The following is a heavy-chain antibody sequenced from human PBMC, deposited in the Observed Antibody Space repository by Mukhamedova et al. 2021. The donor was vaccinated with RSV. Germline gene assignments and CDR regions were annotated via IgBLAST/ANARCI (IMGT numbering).Heavy chain of an antibody. D-gene: IGHD3-3*01. Sequence: VRQAPGQGLEWMGWINPNSGGTNYAQKFQGRVTMTRDTSISTAYMELSRLRSDDTAVYYCARGWGQGVVTMPQDDAFDIWGQGT. CDR3: ARGWGQGVVTMPQDDAFDI. J-gene: IGHJ3*02. CDR2: INPNSGGT. V-gene: IGHV1-2*02.